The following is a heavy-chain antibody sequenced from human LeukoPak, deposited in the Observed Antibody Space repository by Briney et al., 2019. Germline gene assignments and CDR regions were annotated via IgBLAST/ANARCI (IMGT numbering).Heavy chain of an antibody. V-gene: IGHV1-8*01. J-gene: IGHJ4*02. CDR1: GYTFTSYD. CDR2: MNPNSGNT. Sequence: ASVKVSCKASGYTFTSYDINWVRQATGQGLEWMGWMNPNSGNTRYAQKFQGRVTMTRNTSISTAYMELSSLRSEDTAVYYCAASSSWYGIDYWGQGTLVTVSS. CDR3: AASSSWYGIDY. D-gene: IGHD6-13*01.